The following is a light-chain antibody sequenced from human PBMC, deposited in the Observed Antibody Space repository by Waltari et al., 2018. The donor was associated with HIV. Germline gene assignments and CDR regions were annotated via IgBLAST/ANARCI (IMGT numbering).Light chain of an antibody. CDR3: AAWDDSLNVYL. V-gene: IGLV1-44*01. Sequence: QSELTQPASVSGTPGQTVTFPCSGGRSNIGSNTVNWYRQFPGVAAKLLIYSPYQRPAGVPGRSSGSKSGSAASLTTSVLQSGEEAYYYCAAWDDSLNVYLFGPGTKATVL. CDR1: RSNIGSNT. J-gene: IGLJ1*01. CDR2: SPY.